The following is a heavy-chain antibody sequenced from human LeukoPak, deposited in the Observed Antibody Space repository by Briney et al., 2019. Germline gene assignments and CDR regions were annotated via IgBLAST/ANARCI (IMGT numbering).Heavy chain of an antibody. J-gene: IGHJ4*02. CDR3: ARLKQEITMIVVVIGYFDY. V-gene: IGHV4-39*01. CDR1: GGSIRSSSYY. Sequence: SETLSLTCTVSGGSIRSSSYYWGWIRQPPGKGLEWIGSIYYSGSTYYNPSLKSRVTISVDTSKNQFSLKLSSVTAADTAVYYCARLKQEITMIVVVIGYFDYWGQGTLVTVSS. CDR2: IYYSGST. D-gene: IGHD3-22*01.